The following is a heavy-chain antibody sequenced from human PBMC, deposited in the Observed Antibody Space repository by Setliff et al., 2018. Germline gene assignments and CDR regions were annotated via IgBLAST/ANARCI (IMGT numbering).Heavy chain of an antibody. CDR2: ISDSGGST. CDR1: GFTVSTYA. J-gene: IGHJ6*04. CDR3: VRAPRSLPRPLDY. Sequence: GGSLRLSCAASGFTVSTYAMSWVRQAPGKGLEWVSAISDSGGSTFYVDSVKGRFTISRDNSKSTLYLQMNSLRVEDTAVYYCVRAPRSLPRPLDYWGKGTTVTVSS. V-gene: IGHV3-23*01. D-gene: IGHD3-16*01.